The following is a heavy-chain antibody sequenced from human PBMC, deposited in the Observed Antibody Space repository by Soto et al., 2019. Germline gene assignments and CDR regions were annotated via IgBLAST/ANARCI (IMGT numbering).Heavy chain of an antibody. J-gene: IGHJ4*02. CDR2: ISGSGGST. Sequence: EVQLLESGGGLVQPGGSLRLSCAASGFTFSSYAMSWVRQAPGKGLEWVSAISGSGGSTYYAVFVKGRFTISRDNYKNTLYLQMNSLRAEDTAVYYCAKQNGYGGNSELEYWGQGTLVTVSS. CDR1: GFTFSSYA. V-gene: IGHV3-23*01. CDR3: AKQNGYGGNSELEY. D-gene: IGHD2-21*02.